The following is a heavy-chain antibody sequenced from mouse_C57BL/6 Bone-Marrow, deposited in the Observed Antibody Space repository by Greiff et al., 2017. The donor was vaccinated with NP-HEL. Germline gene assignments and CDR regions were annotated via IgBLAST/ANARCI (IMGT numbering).Heavy chain of an antibody. CDR2: IYPGGGDT. Sequence: QVQLKESGPELVKPGASVKISCKASGYAFSSSWMNWVKQRPGRGLEWIGRIYPGGGDTNYNGKFKGKATLTADKSSSTAYMQLSSLTSEDSTVYFCAKYYYGSSTYYYAMDYWGQGTSVTVSS. D-gene: IGHD1-1*01. CDR3: AKYYYGSSTYYYAMDY. V-gene: IGHV1-82*01. J-gene: IGHJ4*01. CDR1: GYAFSSSW.